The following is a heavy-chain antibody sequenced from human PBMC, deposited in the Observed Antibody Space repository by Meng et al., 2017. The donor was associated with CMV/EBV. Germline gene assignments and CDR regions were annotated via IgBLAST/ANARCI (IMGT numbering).Heavy chain of an antibody. CDR1: GGSFSGYH. D-gene: IGHD6-13*01. CDR3: ARVGGYSSSWSRFGRGNWFDP. J-gene: IGHJ5*02. V-gene: IGHV4-34*01. Sequence: LRLSCAVYGGSFSGYHWSGTRKPPGKGLEWIGEINHSGSTNYNPSLKSRVTISVDTSKNQFSLKLSSVTAADTAVYYCARVGGYSSSWSRFGRGNWFDPWGQGTLVTVSS. CDR2: INHSGST.